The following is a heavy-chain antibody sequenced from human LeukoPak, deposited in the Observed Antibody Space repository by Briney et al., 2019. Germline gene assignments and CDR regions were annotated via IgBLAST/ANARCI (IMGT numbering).Heavy chain of an antibody. J-gene: IGHJ4*01. Sequence: PGGSLRLSCAASGFTFSTYWMTWVRQAPGKGLEWVANIKQDGSEKYYVDSVKGRFTISRDNAENSLYLQMNSLRAEDTAVYYCARDLPTGSDYFDYWGHGTLVTVSS. V-gene: IGHV3-7*01. CDR1: GFTFSTYW. D-gene: IGHD6-6*01. CDR3: ARDLPTGSDYFDY. CDR2: IKQDGSEK.